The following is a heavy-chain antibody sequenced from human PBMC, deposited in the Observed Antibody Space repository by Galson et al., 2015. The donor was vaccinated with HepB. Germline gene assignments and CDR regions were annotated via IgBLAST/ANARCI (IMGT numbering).Heavy chain of an antibody. CDR3: ASTSYTWGDNGEYFDY. J-gene: IGHJ4*02. Sequence: SLRLSCAASGFTFSSYAMSWVRQAPGKGLEWVSAISGSGGSTYYADSVKGRFTISRDNSKNTLYLQMNSLRAEDTAVYYCASTSYTWGDNGEYFDYWGQGTLVTVSS. CDR1: GFTFSSYA. CDR2: ISGSGGST. V-gene: IGHV3-23*01. D-gene: IGHD2-2*02.